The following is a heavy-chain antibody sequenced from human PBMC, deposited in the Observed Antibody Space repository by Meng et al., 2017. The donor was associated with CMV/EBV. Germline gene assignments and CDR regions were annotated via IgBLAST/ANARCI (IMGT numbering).Heavy chain of an antibody. D-gene: IGHD6-13*01. J-gene: IGHJ6*02. Sequence: ASVKVSCKASGYTFTSYDINWVRQATGQGLEWMGWINPNSGGTNYAQKFQGRVTMTRDTSISTAYMELSRLRSDDTAVYYCAKEGAAAGLTNYYYGMDVWGQGTTVTV. CDR1: GYTFTSYD. CDR2: INPNSGGT. CDR3: AKEGAAAGLTNYYYGMDV. V-gene: IGHV1-2*02.